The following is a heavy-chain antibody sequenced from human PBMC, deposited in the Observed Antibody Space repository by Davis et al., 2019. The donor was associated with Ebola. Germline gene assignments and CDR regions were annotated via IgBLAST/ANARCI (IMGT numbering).Heavy chain of an antibody. J-gene: IGHJ4*02. Sequence: GESLKISCAASGFTFSSYGMHCVRQAPGKGLEWVAVISYDGSNKYYADSVKGRFTISRDNSKNTLYLQMNSLRAEDTAVYYCAKASEEWLVLGYFDYWGQGTLVTVSS. CDR3: AKASEEWLVLGYFDY. D-gene: IGHD6-19*01. CDR2: ISYDGSNK. V-gene: IGHV3-30*18. CDR1: GFTFSSYG.